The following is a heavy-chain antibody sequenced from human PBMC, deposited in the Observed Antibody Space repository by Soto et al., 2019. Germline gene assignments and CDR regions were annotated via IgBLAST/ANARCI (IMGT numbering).Heavy chain of an antibody. CDR2: ISSSSSYI. CDR1: GFTFSSYS. Sequence: EVQLVESGGGLVKPGGSLRLSCAASGFTFSSYSMNWVRQAPGKGLEWVSSISSSSSYIYYADSVKGRFTISRDNAKNSLYLQMPSLRAEDTAVYYCARVPGYCSGGSCTDYWGQGTLVTVSS. J-gene: IGHJ4*02. CDR3: ARVPGYCSGGSCTDY. V-gene: IGHV3-21*01. D-gene: IGHD2-15*01.